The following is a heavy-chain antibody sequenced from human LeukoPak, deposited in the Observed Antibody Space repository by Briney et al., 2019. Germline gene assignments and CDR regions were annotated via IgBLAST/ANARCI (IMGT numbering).Heavy chain of an antibody. V-gene: IGHV3-69-1*02. CDR3: ATETIGRHYDY. D-gene: IGHD1-14*01. CDR2: IGPTGTDR. Sequence: GGSLRLSCAASGFTFSDYYMSWIRQAPGKGLEWVSSIGPTGTDRYYADSVRGRFTISRDNAKNSMYLQMDSLRDEDTAVYYCATETIGRHYDYWGQGTLLTVSS. CDR1: GFTFSDYY. J-gene: IGHJ4*02.